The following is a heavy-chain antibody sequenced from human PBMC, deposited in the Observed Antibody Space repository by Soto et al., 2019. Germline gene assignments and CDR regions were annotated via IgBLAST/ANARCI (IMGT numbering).Heavy chain of an antibody. D-gene: IGHD3-10*01. CDR1: GGSISSSSYY. V-gene: IGHV4-39*01. CDR2: IYYSGST. J-gene: IGHJ4*02. Sequence: QLQLQESGPGLVKPSETLSLTCTVSGGSISSSSYYWGWIRQPPGKGLEWIGSIYYSGSTYYNPSLKSRVTISVDTSKNQFSLKLSSVTAADTAVYYCASSELDGSGSYPFDYWGQGTLVTVSS. CDR3: ASSELDGSGSYPFDY.